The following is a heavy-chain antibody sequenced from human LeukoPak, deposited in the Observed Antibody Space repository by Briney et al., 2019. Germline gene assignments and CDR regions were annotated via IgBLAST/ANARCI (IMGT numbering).Heavy chain of an antibody. Sequence: GRSLRLSCAASGLSFSRHWMSWVRQAPGKGLEWVANIKEDGGEKYYVASVRGRFTISRENAKNSLFLQLNSLRAEDTAVYYCARGPYYYGTETYQYFDYWGHGILVTVSS. CDR2: IKEDGGEK. D-gene: IGHD3-10*01. CDR3: ARGPYYYGTETYQYFDY. J-gene: IGHJ4*01. V-gene: IGHV3-7*01. CDR1: GLSFSRHW.